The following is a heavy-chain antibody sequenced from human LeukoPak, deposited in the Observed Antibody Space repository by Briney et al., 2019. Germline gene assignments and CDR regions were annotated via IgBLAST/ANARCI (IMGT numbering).Heavy chain of an antibody. CDR2: IYYSGST. V-gene: IGHV4-39*01. D-gene: IGHD3-10*01. CDR1: GGSISSSSYY. J-gene: IGHJ4*02. Sequence: SETLSLTCTVSGGSISSSSYYWGWIRQPPGTGLEWIGSIYYSGSTYYNPSLKSRVTISVDTSKNQFSLKLSSVTAADTAVYYCARHVSSMVRGLMYFDYWGQGTLVTVSS. CDR3: ARHVSSMVRGLMYFDY.